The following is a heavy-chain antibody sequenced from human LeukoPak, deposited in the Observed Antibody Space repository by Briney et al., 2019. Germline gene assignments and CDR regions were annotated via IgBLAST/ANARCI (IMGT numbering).Heavy chain of an antibody. J-gene: IGHJ4*02. CDR2: ISAYNGNT. V-gene: IGHV1-18*04. CDR3: ARGPIIVVAPAAMFDFDY. D-gene: IGHD2-2*01. CDR1: GYTFTSYG. Sequence: ASVKVSCKASGYTFTSYGISWVRQAPGQGLEWMGWISAYNGNTNYAQKLQGRVTMTTDTSTSTVYMELSSLRSEDTAVYYCARGPIIVVAPAAMFDFDYWGQGTLVTVSS.